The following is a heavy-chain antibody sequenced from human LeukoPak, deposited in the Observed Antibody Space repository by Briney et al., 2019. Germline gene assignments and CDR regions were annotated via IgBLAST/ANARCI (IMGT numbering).Heavy chain of an antibody. CDR3: ARAQWLVPSGNWFDP. D-gene: IGHD6-19*01. V-gene: IGHV1-69*04. CDR1: GGTFSSYA. J-gene: IGHJ5*02. Sequence: SVKVSCKASGGTFSSYAISWVRQAPGQGLEWMGRIIPILGIANYAQKFQGRVTITADKSTSTAYMELSSLRSEDTAVYYCARAQWLVPSGNWFDPWGQGTLVTVSS. CDR2: IIPILGIA.